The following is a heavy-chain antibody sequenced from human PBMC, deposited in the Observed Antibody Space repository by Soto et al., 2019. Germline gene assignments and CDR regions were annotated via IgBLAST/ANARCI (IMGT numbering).Heavy chain of an antibody. Sequence: QVQLQESGPGLVKPSETLSLTCTVSGDSVSSANYYWSWIRQPPGKGLEWIGYIHYSGSTSYNPSLKSRVTISLDTSKNQFSLKLSSVTAADTAVYYCAKTNWFDRWGQGTLVTVSS. CDR3: AKTNWFDR. CDR1: GDSVSSANYY. J-gene: IGHJ5*02. CDR2: IHYSGST. V-gene: IGHV4-61*01.